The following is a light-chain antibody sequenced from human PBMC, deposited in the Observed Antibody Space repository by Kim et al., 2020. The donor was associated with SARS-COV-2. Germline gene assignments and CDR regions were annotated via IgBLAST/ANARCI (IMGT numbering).Light chain of an antibody. J-gene: IGKJ2*01. CDR3: QQYGSSPGT. Sequence: TSSYLAWYQQKPGQAPRLLIYGASSRATGIPDRFSGSGSGTDFTLTISRLEPEDFAVYYCQQYGSSPGTFGRGTKLEI. V-gene: IGKV3-20*01. CDR2: GAS. CDR1: TSSY.